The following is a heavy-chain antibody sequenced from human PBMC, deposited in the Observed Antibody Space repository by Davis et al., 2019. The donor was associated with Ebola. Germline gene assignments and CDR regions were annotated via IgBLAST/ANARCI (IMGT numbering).Heavy chain of an antibody. CDR3: ARHGDNSWDYYGLDV. V-gene: IGHV3-23*01. J-gene: IGHJ6*02. Sequence: GESLKISCSASGFIFSTYVMSWVRQAPGKGLEWVSTYGTSADTYYADSVKGRFTISRDNSKNTLYLQMNGLRGGDTAVYYCARHGDNSWDYYGLDVWGQGTTVTVSS. CDR2: GTSADT. D-gene: IGHD3-10*01. CDR1: GFIFSTYV.